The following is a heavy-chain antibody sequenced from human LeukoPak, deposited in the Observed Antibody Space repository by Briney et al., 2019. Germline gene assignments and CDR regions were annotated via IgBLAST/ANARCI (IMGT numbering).Heavy chain of an antibody. D-gene: IGHD3-9*01. CDR3: ARRGIGLVMDY. Sequence: SETLSLTCTVSGGSISSSSHSWSWIRQPPGKGMEWIGYIYYSGSTNYNPSLKSRVTISVDPSKNQFSLRLSSVTAADTAVYYCARRGIGLVMDYWGQGTLVTVSS. CDR2: IYYSGST. J-gene: IGHJ4*02. V-gene: IGHV4-61*01. CDR1: GGSISSSSHS.